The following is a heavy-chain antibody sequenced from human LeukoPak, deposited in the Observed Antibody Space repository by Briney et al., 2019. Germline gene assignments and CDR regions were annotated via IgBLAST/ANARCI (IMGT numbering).Heavy chain of an antibody. J-gene: IGHJ4*02. CDR1: GFIFRNFP. D-gene: IGHD2-21*02. CDR3: ARDHDFAFDN. Sequence: PGGSLRLSCAASGFIFRNFPINWVRQAPGKGLEWISHIRDDGTTDYADSVKGRFTISRDNVNNVLYLQMSSLRVEDTATYYCARDHDFAFDNWGPEILVTVSS. CDR2: IRDDGTT. V-gene: IGHV3-48*01.